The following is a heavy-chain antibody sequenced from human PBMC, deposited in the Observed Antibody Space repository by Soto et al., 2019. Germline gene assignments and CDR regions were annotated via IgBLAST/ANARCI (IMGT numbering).Heavy chain of an antibody. D-gene: IGHD2-8*01. Sequence: EVQLLESGGGLVQPGGSLRLSCAASGFTFSSYAMSWVRQAPGKGLEWVSTISGSGSNTYYADSVKGRFTISRDNSKNTLYLQMNSLRAEDTAVYYCAKSRLSDIVLMVYDYWGQGTLVTVSS. CDR1: GFTFSSYA. J-gene: IGHJ4*02. CDR2: ISGSGSNT. V-gene: IGHV3-23*01. CDR3: AKSRLSDIVLMVYDY.